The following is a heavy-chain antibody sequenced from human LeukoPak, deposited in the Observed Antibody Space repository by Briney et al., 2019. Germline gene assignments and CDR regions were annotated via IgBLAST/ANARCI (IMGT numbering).Heavy chain of an antibody. Sequence: SETLSLTCTVSGYSINSDYYWGWIRQSPGKGLEWIGTVHHSGNTYNNPSLKSRVTISVDTSTNKFYLKMRSVTAVDTAVYYCARDPSPTYTYGFFDDWGQGTLVTVSS. V-gene: IGHV4-38-2*02. J-gene: IGHJ4*02. CDR2: VHHSGNT. CDR1: GYSINSDYY. D-gene: IGHD5-18*01. CDR3: ARDPSPTYTYGFFDD.